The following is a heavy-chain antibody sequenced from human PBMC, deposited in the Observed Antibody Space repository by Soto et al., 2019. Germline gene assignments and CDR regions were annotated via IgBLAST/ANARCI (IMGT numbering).Heavy chain of an antibody. V-gene: IGHV3-21*01. CDR1: GFTFSSYS. D-gene: IGHD3-3*01. CDR3: ARWWSGSRQGFDP. CDR2: ISSSSSYI. Sequence: EVQLVESGGGLVKPGGSLRLSCAASGFTFSSYSMNWVRQAPGKGLEWVSSISSSSSYIYYADSVKGRFTISRDNAKNSLYMQMNSLRAEDTAVYYCARWWSGSRQGFDPWGQGTLVTVSS. J-gene: IGHJ5*02.